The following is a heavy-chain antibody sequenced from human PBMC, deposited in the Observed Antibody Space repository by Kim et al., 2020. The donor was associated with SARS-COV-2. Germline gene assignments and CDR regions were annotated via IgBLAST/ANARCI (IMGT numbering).Heavy chain of an antibody. Sequence: GGSLRLSCAASGFTFSSYAMSWVRQAPGKGLEWVSAISGSGGSTYYADSVKGRFTISRDNSKNTLYLQMNSLRAEDTAVYYCAKDSHYDSSGYPGGFDYWGQGTLVTVSS. CDR3: AKDSHYDSSGYPGGFDY. D-gene: IGHD3-22*01. CDR2: ISGSGGST. CDR1: GFTFSSYA. V-gene: IGHV3-23*01. J-gene: IGHJ4*02.